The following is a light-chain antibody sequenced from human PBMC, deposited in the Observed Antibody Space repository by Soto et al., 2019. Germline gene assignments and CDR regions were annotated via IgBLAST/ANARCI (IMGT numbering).Light chain of an antibody. J-gene: IGKJ1*01. CDR1: QSVSSNY. CDR3: QQYGSSPPT. V-gene: IGKV3D-20*01. CDR2: DAS. Sequence: EIVLTQSPATLSVSPGERAALSCGASQSVSSNYLAWYQQKPGLAPRLLIYDASRRATGIPDRLSGSGSGADFTLTISRLEPEDFAVYYCQQYGSSPPTFGQGTKVDI.